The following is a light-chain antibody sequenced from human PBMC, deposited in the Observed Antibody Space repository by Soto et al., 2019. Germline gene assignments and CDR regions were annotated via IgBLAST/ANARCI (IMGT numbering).Light chain of an antibody. CDR2: DAS. Sequence: GDRVTITCRASQSIDSSLAWYQQKPRKGPKLLIYDASTLESGVPSRFSGSGLGTEFALTISSLQPDDFATFYCQQYNSYGNFGQWTKLEI. J-gene: IGKJ2*01. CDR1: QSIDSS. V-gene: IGKV1-5*01. CDR3: QQYNSYGN.